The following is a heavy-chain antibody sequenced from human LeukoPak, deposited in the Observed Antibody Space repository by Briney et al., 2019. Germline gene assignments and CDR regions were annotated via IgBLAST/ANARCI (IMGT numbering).Heavy chain of an antibody. D-gene: IGHD5-18*01. CDR3: ARAGIQLWSGRGPVFDY. CDR2: INHSGST. J-gene: IGHJ4*02. V-gene: IGHV4-34*01. CDR1: GGSFSGYY. Sequence: KPSETLSLTCAVYGGSFSGYYWSWIRQPPGKGLEWIGEINHSGSTNYNPSLKSRVTISVDTSKNQFSLKLSSVTAADTAVYYCARAGIQLWSGRGPVFDYWGQGTLVTVSS.